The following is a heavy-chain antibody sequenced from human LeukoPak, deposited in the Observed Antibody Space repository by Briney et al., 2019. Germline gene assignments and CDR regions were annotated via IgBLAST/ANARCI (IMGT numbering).Heavy chain of an antibody. CDR3: ARDLHGYHDAFDI. CDR1: GFTFSSYG. J-gene: IGHJ3*02. Sequence: GGSLRLSCAASGFTFSSYGMHWVRQAPGKGLEWVAFIRYDGSNKYYADSVKGRFTISRDNSKNTLYLQMNSLRAEDTAVYYCARDLHGYHDAFDIWGQGTMVTVSS. V-gene: IGHV3-30*02. CDR2: IRYDGSNK. D-gene: IGHD6-13*01.